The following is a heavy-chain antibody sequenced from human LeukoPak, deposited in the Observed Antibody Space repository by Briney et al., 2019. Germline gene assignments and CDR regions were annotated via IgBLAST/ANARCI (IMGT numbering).Heavy chain of an antibody. CDR2: IIPIFGIA. V-gene: IGHV1-69*17. J-gene: IGHJ4*02. CDR3: ARDLAKDYYDSSGYPPDY. CDR1: GGTFSSYA. D-gene: IGHD3-22*01. Sequence: SVKVSCKASGGTFSSYAISWVRQAPGQGLEWMGGIIPIFGIANYAQRFQGRVTITADKSTSTAYMELSSLRSEDTAVYYCARDLAKDYYDSSGYPPDYWGQGTLVTVSS.